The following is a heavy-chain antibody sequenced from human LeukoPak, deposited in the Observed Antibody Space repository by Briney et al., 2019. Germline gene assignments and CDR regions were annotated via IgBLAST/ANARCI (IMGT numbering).Heavy chain of an antibody. V-gene: IGHV1-69*13. CDR2: IIPIFGTA. D-gene: IGHD4/OR15-4a*01. CDR1: GYTFTSYG. CDR3: ARANFRDAFDI. J-gene: IGHJ3*02. Sequence: SVKVSCKASGYTFTSYGISWVRQAPGQGLEWMGGIIPIFGTANYAQKFQGRVTITADESTSTAYMELSSVRSEDTAVYYCARANFRDAFDIWGQGTMVTVSS.